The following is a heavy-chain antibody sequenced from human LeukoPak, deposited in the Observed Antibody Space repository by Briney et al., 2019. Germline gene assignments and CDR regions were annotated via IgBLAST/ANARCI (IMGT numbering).Heavy chain of an antibody. V-gene: IGHV4-59*12. CDR2: IYYSGST. D-gene: IGHD6-19*01. J-gene: IGHJ4*02. CDR1: GGSISSYY. Sequence: KPSETLSLTCTVSGGSISSYYWSWIRQPPGKGLEWLGYIYYSGSTNYNPSLKSRVTISVDTSKNQFSLKLNSVTAADTALYYCAKGGRYRRGWPDYWGQGTLVTVSS. CDR3: AKGGRYRRGWPDY.